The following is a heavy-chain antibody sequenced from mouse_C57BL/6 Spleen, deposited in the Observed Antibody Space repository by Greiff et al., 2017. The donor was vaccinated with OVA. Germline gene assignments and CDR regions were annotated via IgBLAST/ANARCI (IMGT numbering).Heavy chain of an antibody. J-gene: IGHJ3*01. CDR1: GYTFTSYW. CDR3: ARPYYSGAFFAY. Sequence: VKLQQPGAELVRPGSSVKLSCKASGYTFTSYWMDWVKQRPGQGLEWIGNIYPSDSETHYNQKFKDKATLTVDKSSSTAYMQLSSLTSEDSAVYYCARPYYSGAFFAYWGQGTLVTVSA. CDR2: IYPSDSET. V-gene: IGHV1-61*01. D-gene: IGHD1-1*01.